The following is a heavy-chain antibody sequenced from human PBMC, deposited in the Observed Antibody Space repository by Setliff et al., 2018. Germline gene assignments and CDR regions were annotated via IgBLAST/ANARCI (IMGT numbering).Heavy chain of an antibody. CDR1: GDSFSDYY. D-gene: IGHD3-10*01. V-gene: IGHV4-34*01. Sequence: SETLSLTCAVYGDSFSDYYWSWIRQPPGKGLEWIEEINHRGSTNYSPSLRSRVTMSVDSSKNQFSMKLTSVTAADTAVYYCARVDFTMIQGVLGLWGQGTLVTV. CDR3: ARVDFTMIQGVLGL. J-gene: IGHJ1*01. CDR2: INHRGST.